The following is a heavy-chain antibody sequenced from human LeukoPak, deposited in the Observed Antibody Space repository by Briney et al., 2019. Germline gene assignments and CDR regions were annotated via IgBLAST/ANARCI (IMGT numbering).Heavy chain of an antibody. CDR2: ISSSSSYI. Sequence: GGSLRLSCAASGFTFSSYSMNWVRQAPGKGLEWVSSISSSSSYIYYADSVKGRFTISRDSSRNTLFLHMNTLRAEDTAIYYCAKDRTVGASYWYFDLWGRGTLVTVSS. CDR3: AKDRTVGASYWYFDL. CDR1: GFTFSSYS. V-gene: IGHV3-21*04. D-gene: IGHD1-26*01. J-gene: IGHJ2*01.